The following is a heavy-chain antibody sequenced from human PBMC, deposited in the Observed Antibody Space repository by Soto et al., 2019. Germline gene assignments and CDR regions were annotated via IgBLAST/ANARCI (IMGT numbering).Heavy chain of an antibody. Sequence: GGSLRLSCAASGFTFNTYWMHWVRQAPGKGLVWVSRINSDGSSTSYADSVRGRFTISRDNAKNTLYLQMKSLRAEDTALDYCTRPRYDSSGTPVDYWGQGDLGTISS. CDR2: INSDGSST. CDR1: GFTFNTYW. D-gene: IGHD3-22*01. J-gene: IGHJ4*02. CDR3: TRPRYDSSGTPVDY. V-gene: IGHV3-74*01.